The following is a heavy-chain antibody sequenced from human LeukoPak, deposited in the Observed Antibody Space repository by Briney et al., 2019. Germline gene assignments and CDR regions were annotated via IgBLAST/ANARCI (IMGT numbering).Heavy chain of an antibody. CDR1: GGSISSYY. Sequence: PSETLSLTCTVSGGSISSYYWSWIRQPPGKGLEWIGYIYYSGSTNYNPSLKSRVTISVDTSKNQFSLKLSSVTAADTAVYYCARREGGSGSYYPFDPWGQGTLVTVSS. CDR2: IYYSGST. V-gene: IGHV4-59*08. CDR3: ARREGGSGSYYPFDP. D-gene: IGHD3-10*01. J-gene: IGHJ5*02.